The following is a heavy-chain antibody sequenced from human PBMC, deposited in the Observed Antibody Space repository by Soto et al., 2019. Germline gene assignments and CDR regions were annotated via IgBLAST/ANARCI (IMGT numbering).Heavy chain of an antibody. CDR1: GGSVSSGSYY. CDR3: ARERSHLQYLSVDYYGMDV. Sequence: KPSETLSLTCTVSGGSVSSGSYYWSWIRQPPGKGLEWIGYIYYSGSTNYNPSLKSRVTISRDNSKNTLYLQMNSLRAEDTAVYYCARERSHLQYLSVDYYGMDVWGQGTTVTVSS. D-gene: IGHD4-4*01. J-gene: IGHJ6*02. V-gene: IGHV4-61*01. CDR2: IYYSGST.